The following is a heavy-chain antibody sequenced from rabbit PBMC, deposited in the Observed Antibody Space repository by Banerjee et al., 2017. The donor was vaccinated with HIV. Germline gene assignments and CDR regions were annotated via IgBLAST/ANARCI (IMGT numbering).Heavy chain of an antibody. V-gene: IGHV1S40*01. CDR2: IYAGSSGST. D-gene: IGHD6-1*01. Sequence: QSLEESGGDLVKPGASLTLTCTASGFSLSNNYVMCWVRQAPGKGLEWIACIYAGSSGSTYYASWAKGRFTISKTSSTTVTLQMTSLTAADTATYFCARGGGADYGYAHNLWGPGTLVTVS. J-gene: IGHJ4*01. CDR3: ARGGGADYGYAHNL. CDR1: GFSLSNNYV.